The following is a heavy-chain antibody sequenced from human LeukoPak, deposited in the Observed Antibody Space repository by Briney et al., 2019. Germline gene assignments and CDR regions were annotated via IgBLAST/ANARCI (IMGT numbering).Heavy chain of an antibody. CDR2: INHSGST. Sequence: PSETLSLTCAVYGGSFSGYYWSWIRQPPGKGLEWIGEINHSGSTNYNPSLKSRVTISVDTSKNQFSLKLSSVTAADTAVYYCARGVATTRGKVGFGPWGQGTLVTVSS. D-gene: IGHD5-12*01. J-gene: IGHJ5*02. CDR1: GGSFSGYY. V-gene: IGHV4-34*01. CDR3: ARGVATTRGKVGFGP.